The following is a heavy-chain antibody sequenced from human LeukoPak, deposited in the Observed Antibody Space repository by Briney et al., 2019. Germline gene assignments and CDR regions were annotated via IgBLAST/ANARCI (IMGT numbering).Heavy chain of an antibody. CDR2: ISSDGSDK. Sequence: GRSLRLSCAASGFTFSSYPMHWVRQAPGKGLEWVALISSDGSDKKYADSVKGRFTISRDNAKNSLYLQMNSLRAEDTALYYCARVGSAYSFDYWGQGTLVTVSS. CDR1: GFTFSSYP. CDR3: ARVGSAYSFDY. J-gene: IGHJ4*02. V-gene: IGHV3-30-3*01. D-gene: IGHD1-26*01.